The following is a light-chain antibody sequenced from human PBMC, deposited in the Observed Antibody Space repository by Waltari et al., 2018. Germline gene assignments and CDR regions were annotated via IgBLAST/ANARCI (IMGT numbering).Light chain of an antibody. CDR1: TGPVTNDHF. CDR3: LLSYAGARV. V-gene: IGLV7-46*01. CDR2: DGT. Sequence: QAVGTQEPSLTVSPGGTVPLTCGSRTGPVTNDHFPYWFQQQPGQAPRALIYDGTNRQSWTPARFSGSLVGGKAALPLSGAQPEDETVYYCLLSYAGARVFGGGTKLTVL. J-gene: IGLJ3*02.